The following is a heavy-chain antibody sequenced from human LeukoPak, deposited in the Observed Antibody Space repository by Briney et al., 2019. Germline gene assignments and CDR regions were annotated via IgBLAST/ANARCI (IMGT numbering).Heavy chain of an antibody. J-gene: IGHJ6*02. CDR2: ISSSGSTI. V-gene: IGHV3-11*01. Sequence: GGSLRLSCAASGFTFSDYYMSWIRQAPGKGLEWVSYISSSGSTIYYADSVKGRFTISRDNAKNSLYLEMNSLRAEDTAVCYCARGIPAYAYGMDVWGQGTTVTVSS. CDR1: GFTFSDYY. CDR3: ARGIPAYAYGMDV.